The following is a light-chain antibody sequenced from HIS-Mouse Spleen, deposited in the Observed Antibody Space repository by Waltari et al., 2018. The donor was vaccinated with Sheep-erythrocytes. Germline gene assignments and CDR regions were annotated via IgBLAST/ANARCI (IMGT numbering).Light chain of an antibody. CDR3: CSYAGSSTPWV. J-gene: IGLJ3*02. Sequence: QSALTQPASVSGSPGQSITISCTGTSSDVGSYNLVSWYQQHPGNAPKLMIYEGTKRPSRVSNRFAGSKSGNTASLTSSGLQAEDEADYYCCSYAGSSTPWVFGGGTKLTVL. V-gene: IGLV2-23*01. CDR2: EGT. CDR1: SSDVGSYNL.